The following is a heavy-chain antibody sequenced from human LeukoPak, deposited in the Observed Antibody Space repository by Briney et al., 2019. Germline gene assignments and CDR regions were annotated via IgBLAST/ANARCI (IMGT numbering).Heavy chain of an antibody. J-gene: IGHJ3*02. V-gene: IGHV3-30*18. CDR3: AKGGQWLVRHDAFDI. CDR1: GFTFSHYS. CDR2: ISYDGDNE. Sequence: GRCLRLSCVASGFTFSHYSLHWVRQAPGKGLEWVAVISYDGDNEFYADSVKGRFTISRDNSKNTLYVQMNSLTTEDTAIYYCAKGGQWLVRHDAFDIWGQGTMVTVSS. D-gene: IGHD6-19*01.